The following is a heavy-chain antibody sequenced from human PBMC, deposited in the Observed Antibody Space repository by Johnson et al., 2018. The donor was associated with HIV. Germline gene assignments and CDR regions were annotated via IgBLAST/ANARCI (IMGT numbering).Heavy chain of an antibody. Sequence: VQLVESGGGLVQPGGSLRLSCAASGFSVSSKYMSWVRLAPGKGREWVGGIKSKMDGGTPDYAAPVKGRLTISRDDSKNTWYLQINSLKTEDKAVYYCTTGFAAFDILGQGTMVTVSS. CDR2: IKSKMDGGTP. CDR1: GFSVSSKY. CDR3: TTGFAAFDI. V-gene: IGHV3-15*01. J-gene: IGHJ3*02.